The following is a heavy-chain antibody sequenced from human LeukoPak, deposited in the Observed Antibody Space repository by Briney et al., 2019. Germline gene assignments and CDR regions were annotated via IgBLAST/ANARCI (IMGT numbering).Heavy chain of an antibody. CDR1: GFTFDDYA. Sequence: GRSLRLSCAASGFTFDDYAMHWVRQAPGKGLEWVSGISWNSGSIGYADSVKGRFTISRDNAKNSLYLQMNSLRAEDMALYYCAEDMVPNYWGSGGLDYWGQGTLVTVSS. CDR2: ISWNSGSI. J-gene: IGHJ4*02. D-gene: IGHD7-27*01. CDR3: AEDMVPNYWGSGGLDY. V-gene: IGHV3-9*03.